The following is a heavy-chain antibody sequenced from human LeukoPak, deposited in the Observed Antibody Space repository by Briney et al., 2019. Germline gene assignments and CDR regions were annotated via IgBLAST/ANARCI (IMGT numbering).Heavy chain of an antibody. J-gene: IGHJ5*02. D-gene: IGHD4-17*01. Sequence: PSETLSLTCTVSGGSIGSSSYYWGWIRQPPGKGLNWIGSIYYSGSTYYNPSLKSRVTISVDTSKNQFSLKLSSVTAADTAVYYCARGLPDYGDYEVDWFDPWGQGTLVTVSS. CDR1: GGSIGSSSYY. V-gene: IGHV4-39*07. CDR3: ARGLPDYGDYEVDWFDP. CDR2: IYYSGST.